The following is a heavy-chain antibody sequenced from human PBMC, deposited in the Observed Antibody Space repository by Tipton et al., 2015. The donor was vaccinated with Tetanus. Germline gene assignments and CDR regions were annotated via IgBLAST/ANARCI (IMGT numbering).Heavy chain of an antibody. CDR3: ARGGRDAYNNPLGAFDV. J-gene: IGHJ3*01. Sequence: LRLSCIVSGGSFSLYYWNWVRQSPGKGLEWIGEISHSGSSSYSPSLKSRVTISVDTSKNQFSLRLRSVAAADTAVYYCARGGRDAYNNPLGAFDVWGRGTTVTVSS. D-gene: IGHD5-24*01. V-gene: IGHV4-34*01. CDR2: ISHSGSS. CDR1: GGSFSLYY.